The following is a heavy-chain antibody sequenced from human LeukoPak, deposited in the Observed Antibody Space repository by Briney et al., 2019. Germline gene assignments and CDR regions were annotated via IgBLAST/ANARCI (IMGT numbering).Heavy chain of an antibody. J-gene: IGHJ4*02. CDR3: ARERVGYCSGGSCYNYFDY. Sequence: PGGSLRLSCAASGFTFSSYWMSWVRQAPGKGLEWVANIKQDGSEKYYVDSVKGRFTISRGNAKNSLYLQMNSLRAEDTAVYYCARERVGYCSGGSCYNYFDYWGQGTLVTVSS. V-gene: IGHV3-7*01. D-gene: IGHD2-15*01. CDR2: IKQDGSEK. CDR1: GFTFSSYW.